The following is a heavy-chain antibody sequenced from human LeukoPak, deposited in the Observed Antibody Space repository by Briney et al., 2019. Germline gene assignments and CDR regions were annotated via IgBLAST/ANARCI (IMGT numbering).Heavy chain of an antibody. CDR2: IIPIFGTA. D-gene: IGHD6-19*01. Sequence: SVKVSCKASGGTFSSYAISWVRQAPGQGLEWMGGIIPIFGTADYAQKFQGRVTITADKSTSTAYMELSSLRSEDTAVYYCARDGSSGWYLDYWGQGTLVTVSS. CDR1: GGTFSSYA. J-gene: IGHJ4*02. V-gene: IGHV1-69*06. CDR3: ARDGSSGWYLDY.